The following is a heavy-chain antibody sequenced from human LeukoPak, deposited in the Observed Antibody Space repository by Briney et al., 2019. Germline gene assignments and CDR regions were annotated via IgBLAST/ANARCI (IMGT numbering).Heavy chain of an antibody. Sequence: ASVKVSCKASGGTFSSYAISWVRQAPGQGLEWMGGIIPIFGTANYAQKFQGRVTITTDESTSTAYMELSSLRSEDTAVYYCAGGPLSSSWYFVYWGQGTLVTVSS. CDR1: GGTFSSYA. CDR2: IIPIFGTA. D-gene: IGHD6-13*01. V-gene: IGHV1-69*05. CDR3: AGGPLSSSWYFVY. J-gene: IGHJ4*02.